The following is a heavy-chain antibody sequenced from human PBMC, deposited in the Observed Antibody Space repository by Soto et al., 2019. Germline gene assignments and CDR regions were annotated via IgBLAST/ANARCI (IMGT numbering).Heavy chain of an antibody. Sequence: PSETLSLTCTVSGGSISSYYCSWIRQPPGKGLEWIGYIYYIGSTNYNTSLKSQVTISVETSKKQFTLQLTSGTAADTAVYYCGRGITTFLVTTIWFDPWGQGTLVTVSS. V-gene: IGHV4-59*01. CDR2: IYYIGST. J-gene: IGHJ5*02. CDR3: GRGITTFLVTTIWFDP. D-gene: IGHD3-22*01. CDR1: GGSISSYY.